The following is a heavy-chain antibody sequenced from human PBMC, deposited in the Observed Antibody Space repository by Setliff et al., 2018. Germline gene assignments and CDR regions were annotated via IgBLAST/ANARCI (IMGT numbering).Heavy chain of an antibody. D-gene: IGHD2-2*01. Sequence: GASVKVSCKAFGYTFAKYGTRWVRQAPGQGLEWMGWISGYNGYTVYAQKLQGRVTLTTDTSTGTAYMEVRSLRSDDTAQYYCLRDRAAIVVGPPTAAFDIWGQGTMVTVSS. CDR3: LRDRAAIVVGPPTAAFDI. J-gene: IGHJ3*02. CDR2: ISGYNGYT. CDR1: GYTFAKYG. V-gene: IGHV1-18*01.